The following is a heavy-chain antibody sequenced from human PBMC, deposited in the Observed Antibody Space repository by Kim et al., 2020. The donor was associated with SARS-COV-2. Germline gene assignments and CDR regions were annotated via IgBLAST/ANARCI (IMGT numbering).Heavy chain of an antibody. J-gene: IGHJ6*02. Sequence: ASVKVSCKASGYTFTSYAMHWVRQAPGQRLEWMGWINAGNGNTKYSQKFQGRVTITRDTSASTAYMELSSLRSEDTAVYYCARDRGIAAPMDVWGQGTTVTVSS. D-gene: IGHD6-13*01. CDR2: INAGNGNT. CDR3: ARDRGIAAPMDV. V-gene: IGHV1-3*01. CDR1: GYTFTSYA.